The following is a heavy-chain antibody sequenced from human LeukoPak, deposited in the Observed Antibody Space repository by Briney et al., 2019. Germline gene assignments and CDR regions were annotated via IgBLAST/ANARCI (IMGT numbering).Heavy chain of an antibody. Sequence: SGTLSLTCGVSGGSITNTNYWTWVRQPPGKGLEWIGEVNLQGSTNYNPSLMGRVAIAVDTSENHISLQLTSVTTADTAVYYCAREGGPYRPLDYSGQGTLVTVSS. J-gene: IGHJ4*02. CDR1: GGSITNTNY. CDR2: VNLQGST. V-gene: IGHV4-4*02. CDR3: AREGGPYRPLDY.